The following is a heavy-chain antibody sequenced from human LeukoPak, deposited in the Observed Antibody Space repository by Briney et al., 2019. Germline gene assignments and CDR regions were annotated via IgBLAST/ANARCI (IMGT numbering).Heavy chain of an antibody. CDR1: GYTFTSYD. Sequence: ASVKVSCKASGYTFTSYDINWVRQATGQGLEWMGWMNPNSGNTGYAQKFQGRVTMTGNTSISTAYMELSSLRSEDTAVYYCALYYDSSPGYFDYWGQGTLVTVSS. D-gene: IGHD3-22*01. CDR3: ALYYDSSPGYFDY. V-gene: IGHV1-8*01. J-gene: IGHJ4*02. CDR2: MNPNSGNT.